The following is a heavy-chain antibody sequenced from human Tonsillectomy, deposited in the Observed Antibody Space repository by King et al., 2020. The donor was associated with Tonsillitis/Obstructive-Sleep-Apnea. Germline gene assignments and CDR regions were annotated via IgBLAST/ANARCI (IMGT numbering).Heavy chain of an antibody. Sequence: QLQESGPGLVKPSETLSLTCTVSGGSISSYYWSWIRQPPGKGLEWIGYIYYSGSTNYNPSLKSRVTISVDTSKNQFSLKLSSVTAAATAVYYCSGVGNYVILTGGNGMDVWGQGTTVTVSS. D-gene: IGHD3-9*01. J-gene: IGHJ6*02. V-gene: IGHV4-59*01. CDR3: SGVGNYVILTGGNGMDV. CDR2: IYYSGST. CDR1: GGSISSYY.